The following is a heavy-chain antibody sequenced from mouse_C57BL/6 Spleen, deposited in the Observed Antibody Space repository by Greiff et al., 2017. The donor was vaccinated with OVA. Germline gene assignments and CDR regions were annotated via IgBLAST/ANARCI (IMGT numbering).Heavy chain of an antibody. CDR3: ARDEGYSWFAY. J-gene: IGHJ3*01. D-gene: IGHD2-14*01. CDR1: GFTFSDYY. CDR2: INYDGSST. Sequence: VQLMESEGGLVQPGSSMKLSCTASGFTFSDYYMAWVRQAPEKGLEWVANINYDGSSTYYLDSLKSRFIISRDNAKNMLYLQMSSVKSEDTATYYCARDEGYSWFAYWGQGTLVTVSA. V-gene: IGHV5-16*01.